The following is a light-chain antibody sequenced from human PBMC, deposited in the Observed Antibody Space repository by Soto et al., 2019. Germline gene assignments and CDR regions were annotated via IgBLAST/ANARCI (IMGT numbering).Light chain of an antibody. J-gene: IGKJ5*01. Sequence: EIVLTQSPATLSLSPGERATLSCRASQSVSSYLACYQQKPGQDPRLLIYDASNRATGIPARFSGSGSGTDFTLTISSLATEDFAVYYCQQRSNWPPITFGQGTRLEIK. CDR3: QQRSNWPPIT. V-gene: IGKV3-11*01. CDR1: QSVSSY. CDR2: DAS.